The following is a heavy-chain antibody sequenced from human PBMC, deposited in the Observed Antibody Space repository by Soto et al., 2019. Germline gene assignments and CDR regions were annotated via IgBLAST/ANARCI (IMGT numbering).Heavy chain of an antibody. CDR2: ISDGVDRA. V-gene: IGHV3-23*01. CDR1: GFNFATYS. D-gene: IGHD6-19*01. CDR3: ARYTAVADPYYFDY. J-gene: IGHJ4*02. Sequence: GGSLRLSCAASGFNFATYSMRWVRQAPGKGLEWVAGISDGVDRAYYGDSVKGRFTISRDTSKNMLYLHMNSLRAEDTAIYYCARYTAVADPYYFDYWGQGTQVTVSS.